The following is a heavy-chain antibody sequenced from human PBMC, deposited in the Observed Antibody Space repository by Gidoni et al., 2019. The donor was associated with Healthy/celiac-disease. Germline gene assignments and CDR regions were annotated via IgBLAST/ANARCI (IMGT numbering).Heavy chain of an antibody. Sequence: QLQMQESGSGLVKPSQTPSFTCDVSGGSITRGGYSWSWLRQPPGQGLEWIGYLYHSGSTYYNPSLKSRVTISVDRSKNQFSLKLSSVTAADTAVYYCARSQNYGDYGDAFDIWGQGTMVTVSS. D-gene: IGHD4-17*01. V-gene: IGHV4-30-2*01. CDR1: GGSITRGGYS. J-gene: IGHJ3*02. CDR3: ARSQNYGDYGDAFDI. CDR2: LYHSGST.